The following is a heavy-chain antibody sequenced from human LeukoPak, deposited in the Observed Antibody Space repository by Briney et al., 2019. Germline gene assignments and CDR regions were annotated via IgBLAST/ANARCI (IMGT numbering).Heavy chain of an antibody. J-gene: IGHJ4*02. V-gene: IGHV1-69*01. CDR3: AKEQSSGYYYFDY. Sequence: GSSVKVSCKDSGGTFSSYAISWVRQAPGQGLEWMGGIIPIFGTANYAQKFQGRVTITADESTSTAYMELSSLRSEDTAVYYCAKEQSSGYYYFDYWGQGTVVIVSS. D-gene: IGHD3-22*01. CDR2: IIPIFGTA. CDR1: GGTFSSYA.